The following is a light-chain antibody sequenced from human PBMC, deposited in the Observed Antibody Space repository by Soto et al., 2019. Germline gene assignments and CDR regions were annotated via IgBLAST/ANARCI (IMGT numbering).Light chain of an antibody. CDR2: DVS. V-gene: IGKV1-5*01. Sequence: DIQMTQSPSTLAASVGERGTLTCRASQSITTWLAWYQKRPGKDPKILIYDVSSLQSGVPSRFSGSGSGTDLNLTINSLQTEDFATYYCQETYSDSRTFGQGTKVDIK. J-gene: IGKJ1*01. CDR1: QSITTW. CDR3: QETYSDSRT.